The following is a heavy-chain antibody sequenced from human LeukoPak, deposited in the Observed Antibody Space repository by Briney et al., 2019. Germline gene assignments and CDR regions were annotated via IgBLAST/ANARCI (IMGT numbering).Heavy chain of an antibody. CDR3: AKRGYDSSGYDYWYFDY. V-gene: IGHV3-23*01. CDR2: ITGSGGST. Sequence: GGSLRLSCAASGFTFSSCAMSWVRQAPGKGLEWVSAITGSGGSTNYADSVKGRFTISRDNSKYKLYLQMSSLRAEDTAVYYCAKRGYDSSGYDYWYFDYWGQGTLVTVSS. D-gene: IGHD3-22*01. CDR1: GFTFSSCA. J-gene: IGHJ4*02.